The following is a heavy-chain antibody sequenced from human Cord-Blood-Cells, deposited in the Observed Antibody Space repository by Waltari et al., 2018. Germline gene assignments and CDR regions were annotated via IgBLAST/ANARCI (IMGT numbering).Heavy chain of an antibody. Sequence: QVQLQQWGAGLLKPSETLSLTCAVYGGSFSGYYWSWIRQPPGKGLEWIGEINHSGSTNYNPSLKRRVTKSVDSSKNQFYLKLSSVTAADTAVYYCARAIGSSGWYFDYWGQGTLVTVSS. D-gene: IGHD6-19*01. J-gene: IGHJ4*02. CDR3: ARAIGSSGWYFDY. CDR1: GGSFSGYY. V-gene: IGHV4-34*01. CDR2: INHSGST.